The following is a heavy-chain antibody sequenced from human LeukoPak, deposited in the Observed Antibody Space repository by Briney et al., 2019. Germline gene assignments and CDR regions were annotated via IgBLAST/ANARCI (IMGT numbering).Heavy chain of an antibody. CDR3: ARETSDWGSRYYYYMDV. J-gene: IGHJ6*03. CDR2: IYTSGST. D-gene: IGHD7-27*01. Sequence: SETLSLTCTVSGGSISSYYWSWIRQPAGKGLEWIGRIYTSGSTNYNPSLKSRVTMSVDASKNQFSPKLSSVTAADTAVYYCARETSDWGSRYYYYMDVWGKGTTVTVSS. CDR1: GGSISSYY. V-gene: IGHV4-4*07.